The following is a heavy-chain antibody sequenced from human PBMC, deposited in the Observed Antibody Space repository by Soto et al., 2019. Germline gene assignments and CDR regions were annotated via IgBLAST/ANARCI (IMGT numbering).Heavy chain of an antibody. D-gene: IGHD2-21*02. CDR1: GAPTNSGGYY. J-gene: IGHJ4*02. Sequence: QVQLQESGPGLVKPSETLSLTCTVSGAPTNSGGYYWSWVRQLPGKVLEWIGYIYFRATTYYNPSRESRVPISLDTSQDESSLKLTSVSAADTAVYYCASGDAWGVLLAYWGQGTLVTVSS. CDR3: ASGDAWGVLLAY. V-gene: IGHV4-31*03. CDR2: IYFRATT.